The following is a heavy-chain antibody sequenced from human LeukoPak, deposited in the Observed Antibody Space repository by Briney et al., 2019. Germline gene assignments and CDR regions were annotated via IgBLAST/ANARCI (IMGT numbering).Heavy chain of an antibody. Sequence: GGSLRLSCAASGFTFSSYAMHWVRQAPGNGLEWVAVISYDGSNKYYADSVKGRFTISRDNSKNTLYLQMNSLRAEDTAVYYCARAREQWLAYFDYWGQGTLVTVSS. D-gene: IGHD6-19*01. V-gene: IGHV3-30-3*01. CDR1: GFTFSSYA. CDR2: ISYDGSNK. CDR3: ARAREQWLAYFDY. J-gene: IGHJ4*02.